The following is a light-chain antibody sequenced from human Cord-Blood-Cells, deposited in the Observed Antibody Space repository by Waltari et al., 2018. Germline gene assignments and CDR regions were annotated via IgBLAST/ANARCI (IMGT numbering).Light chain of an antibody. CDR3: QQSYSTPLI. Sequence: DIQMTQSPSSLSASVGDRVTITCRASQSISSYLNWYQQKPGKAPKLLNYAASSLQSGVPSRFSGSGSATYFTLTISSLQPEYFATYYCQQSYSTPLIFGQGTKPEI. J-gene: IGKJ2*01. V-gene: IGKV1-39*01. CDR2: AAS. CDR1: QSISSY.